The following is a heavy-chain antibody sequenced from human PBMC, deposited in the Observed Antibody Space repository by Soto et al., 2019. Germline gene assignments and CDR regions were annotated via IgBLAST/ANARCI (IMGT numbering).Heavy chain of an antibody. CDR2: INHSGST. CDR1: GGSFSGPY. Sequence: SETLSLTCAVNGGSFSGPYWSWIRQPPGKGLEWIGEINHSGSTNYNPSLKSRVTISIDTSKNQFSLKLNSVTAADTAVYYCAKAPPGSASAYWFDPWGQGTLVTLAS. J-gene: IGHJ5*02. CDR3: AKAPPGSASAYWFDP. V-gene: IGHV4-34*01. D-gene: IGHD6-13*01.